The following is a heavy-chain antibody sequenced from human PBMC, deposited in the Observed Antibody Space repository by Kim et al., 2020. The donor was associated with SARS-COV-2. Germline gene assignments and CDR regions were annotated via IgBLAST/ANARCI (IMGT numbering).Heavy chain of an antibody. J-gene: IGHJ3*02. Sequence: SETLSLTCTVSGGSISSGDYYWSWIRQPPGKGLEWIGYIYYSGSTYYNPSLKSRVTISVDTSKNQFSLKLSSVTAADTAVYYCARDSSSWYIDAFDIWGQGTMVTVSS. CDR3: ARDSSSWYIDAFDI. V-gene: IGHV4-30-4*01. CDR2: IYYSGST. CDR1: GGSISSGDYY. D-gene: IGHD6-13*01.